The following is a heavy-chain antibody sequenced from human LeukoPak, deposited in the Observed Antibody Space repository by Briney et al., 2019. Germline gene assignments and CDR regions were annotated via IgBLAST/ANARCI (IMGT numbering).Heavy chain of an antibody. CDR3: ARDSRYYGSGTPPDY. J-gene: IGHJ4*02. V-gene: IGHV1-69*13. CDR2: IIPMSGTV. D-gene: IGHD3-10*01. Sequence: SVKVSCKASGGTFSTFGISWVRQAPGQGLEWMGGIIPMSGTVNNAQKFQGRVTITADESTSTAYMELSSLRSEDTAVYYCARDSRYYGSGTPPDYWGQGTLVTVSS. CDR1: GGTFSTFG.